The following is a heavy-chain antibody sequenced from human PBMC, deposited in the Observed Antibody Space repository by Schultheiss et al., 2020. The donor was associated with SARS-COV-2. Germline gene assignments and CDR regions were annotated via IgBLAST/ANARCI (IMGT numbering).Heavy chain of an antibody. CDR3: ARDGFQDWTQTGYYYMDV. J-gene: IGHJ6*03. CDR1: GFTFSSYA. CDR2: INWNGGST. D-gene: IGHD3/OR15-3a*01. V-gene: IGHV3-20*04. Sequence: GGSLRLSCAASGFTFSSYAMSWVRQAPGKGLEWVSGINWNGGSTGYADSVKGRFTISRDNAKNSLYLQMNSLRAEDTAVYYCARDGFQDWTQTGYYYMDVWGKGTTVTVSS.